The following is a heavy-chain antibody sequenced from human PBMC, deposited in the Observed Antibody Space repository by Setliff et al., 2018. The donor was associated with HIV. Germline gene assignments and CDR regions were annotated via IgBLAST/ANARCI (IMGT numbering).Heavy chain of an antibody. CDR2: IIPILGVA. V-gene: IGHV1-69*02. CDR1: RSTFNSHT. Sequence: SVKVSCKASRSTFNSHTINWVRQAPGQGLDWMGRIIPILGVANYAQRFQGKVTITADKSTSTAYMEPTSLRFDDTAMYYCVRGVQSPPHYSYYYMGVWGEGTMVTVSS. D-gene: IGHD3-3*01. CDR3: VRGVQSPPHYSYYYMGV. J-gene: IGHJ6*03.